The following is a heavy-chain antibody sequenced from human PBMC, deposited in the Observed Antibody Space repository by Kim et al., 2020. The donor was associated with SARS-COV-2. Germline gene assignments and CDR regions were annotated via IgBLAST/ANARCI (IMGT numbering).Heavy chain of an antibody. J-gene: IGHJ6*02. D-gene: IGHD3-22*01. V-gene: IGHV3-48*03. CDR2: ISSSGSTI. CDR3: ARWRYTMIVVVNYGMDV. CDR1: GFTFSSYE. Sequence: GGSLRLSCAASGFTFSSYEMNWVRQAPGKGLEWVSYISSSGSTIYYADSVKGRFTISRDNAKNSLYLQMNSLRAEDTAVYYCARWRYTMIVVVNYGMDVWGQGTTVTVSS.